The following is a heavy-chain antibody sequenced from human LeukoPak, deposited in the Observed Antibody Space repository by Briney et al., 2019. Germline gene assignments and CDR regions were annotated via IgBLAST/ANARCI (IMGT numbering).Heavy chain of an antibody. V-gene: IGHV7-4-1*02. CDR3: ARGDYDFWSGYYRNPYYFDY. CDR1: GYTFTSYA. CDR2: INTNTGNP. J-gene: IGHJ4*02. D-gene: IGHD3-3*01. Sequence: ASVKVSCKASGYTFTSYAMNWVRQAPGQGLEWMGWINTNTGNPTYAQGFTGRFVFSLDTSVSTAYLQISSLKAEDTAVYYCARGDYDFWSGYYRNPYYFDYWGREPWSPSPQ.